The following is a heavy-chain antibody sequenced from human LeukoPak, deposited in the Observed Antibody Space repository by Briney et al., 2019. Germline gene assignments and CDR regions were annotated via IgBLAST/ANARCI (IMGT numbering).Heavy chain of an antibody. Sequence: SETLSLTCTVSGGSISSYYWSWIRQPPGKGLEWIGSIYYSGSTYYNPSLKSRVTISVDTSKNQFSLKLSSVTAADTAVYYCATRYHYYDSSGYYDYFDYWGQGTLVTVSS. D-gene: IGHD3-22*01. CDR2: IYYSGST. CDR3: ATRYHYYDSSGYYDYFDY. CDR1: GGSISSYY. V-gene: IGHV4-39*07. J-gene: IGHJ4*02.